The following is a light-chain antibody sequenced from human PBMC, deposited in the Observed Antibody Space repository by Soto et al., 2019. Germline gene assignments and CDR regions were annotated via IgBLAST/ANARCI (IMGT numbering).Light chain of an antibody. CDR2: AAS. CDR1: QSVSSYY. Sequence: EIVLTQSPGTLSLSPGERATLSCRASQSVSSYYLAWYQQKPGQAPRLLIYAASSRATGIPDRFSGGGSGTDFTLTISSLEPEDFAFYYCQQRNSWPLTFGGGTKVDIK. CDR3: QQRNSWPLT. J-gene: IGKJ4*01. V-gene: IGKV3D-20*02.